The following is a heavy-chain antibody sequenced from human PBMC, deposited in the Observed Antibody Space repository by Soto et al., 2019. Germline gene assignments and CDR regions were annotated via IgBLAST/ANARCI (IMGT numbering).Heavy chain of an antibody. J-gene: IGHJ6*02. CDR3: ARAVSGQGATYVMDV. CDR2: INPGGGRT. V-gene: IGHV1-46*01. CDR1: GYIFSSHC. D-gene: IGHD2-15*01. Sequence: ASVKVSCKASGYIFSSHCIYWVRQAPGQGLQWMGIINPGGGRTAYAQKFQGRVTLTRDMSTSTVYMELTSLTNDDTAVYYCARAVSGQGATYVMDVWGQGTTVTVSS.